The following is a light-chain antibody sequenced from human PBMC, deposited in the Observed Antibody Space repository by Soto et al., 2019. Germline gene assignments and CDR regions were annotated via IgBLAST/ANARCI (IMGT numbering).Light chain of an antibody. CDR1: QNVTSN. Sequence: IVMTQSPATVSVSPGERVTLSCRTSQNVTSNLAWYQLKPGQAPSLLLYGASTRAPAIPVRLSGSGSGAAFTLTVSTGQSGDSAVYFCQQHDDWRFGPGTKVEIK. J-gene: IGKJ1*01. CDR3: QQHDDWR. CDR2: GAS. V-gene: IGKV3-15*01.